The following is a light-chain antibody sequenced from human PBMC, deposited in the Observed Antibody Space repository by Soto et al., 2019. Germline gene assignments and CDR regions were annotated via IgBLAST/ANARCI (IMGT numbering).Light chain of an antibody. CDR1: QSISRW. J-gene: IGKJ2*01. CDR3: QQYNDSFPYT. Sequence: DIQITQSPSTLSASVGDRVTITCRASQSISRWLAWYQQKPGTAPKLLIYEASTLESGVPSRFSGSRSGTEFTLTVNSLQPDDFATYYCQQYNDSFPYTFGQGTKLEIK. V-gene: IGKV1-5*03. CDR2: EAS.